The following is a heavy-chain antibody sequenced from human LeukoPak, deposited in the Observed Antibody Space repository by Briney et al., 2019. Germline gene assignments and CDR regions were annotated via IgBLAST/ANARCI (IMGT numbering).Heavy chain of an antibody. Sequence: GESLKISCKGSGYSFTSYWIGWVRQMPGRGLEWMGIINPGDSETKYSPSFQGQVTISADKSISTAYLQWSSLKASDTAMYYSARPGYRSRYFDYWGQGTLVTVSS. CDR1: GYSFTSYW. CDR2: INPGDSET. J-gene: IGHJ4*02. CDR3: ARPGYRSRYFDY. V-gene: IGHV5-51*01. D-gene: IGHD6-19*01.